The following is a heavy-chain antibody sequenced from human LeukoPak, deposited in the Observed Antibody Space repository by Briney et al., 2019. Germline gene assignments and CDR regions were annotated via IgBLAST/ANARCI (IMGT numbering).Heavy chain of an antibody. J-gene: IGHJ6*02. Sequence: GGSLRLSCAASGFTFSSYAMRWVRQAPGKGLEWVAVISYDGSNKYYADSVKGRFTISRDNSKNTLYLQMNSLRAEDTAVYYCARGKLGSIAARYYYYGMDVWGQGTTVTVSS. CDR2: ISYDGSNK. CDR1: GFTFSSYA. CDR3: ARGKLGSIAARYYYYGMDV. D-gene: IGHD6-6*01. V-gene: IGHV3-30-3*01.